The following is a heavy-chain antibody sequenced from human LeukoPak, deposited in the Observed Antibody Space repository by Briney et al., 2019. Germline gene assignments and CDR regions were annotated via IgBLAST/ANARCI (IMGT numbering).Heavy chain of an antibody. CDR3: ARDDSSGFGVAYGMDV. Sequence: ASVKVSCRASGFPLSSFGIGWVRQAPGQGLEWMGWISVYTGKTHYEQKFRGRVTMTTDTSTSTAYMELRSLRSDDTAVYYCARDDSSGFGVAYGMDVWGQGTTVTVSS. CDR2: ISVYTGKT. CDR1: GFPLSSFG. D-gene: IGHD3-22*01. J-gene: IGHJ6*02. V-gene: IGHV1-18*01.